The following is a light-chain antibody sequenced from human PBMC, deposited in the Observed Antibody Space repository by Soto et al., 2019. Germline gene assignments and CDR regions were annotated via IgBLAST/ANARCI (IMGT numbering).Light chain of an antibody. CDR1: SSDIGTYDY. CDR3: SSYSSTSAYVV. CDR2: EVT. V-gene: IGLV2-14*01. Sequence: QSVLTQPASVSGSPGQSITISCNGTSSDIGTYDYVSWYQQYPGKAPKLMIYEVTNRPSGISNRFSGSKSGNTASLTISGLQAEDEADYYCSSYSSTSAYVVFGGGTKLTVL. J-gene: IGLJ2*01.